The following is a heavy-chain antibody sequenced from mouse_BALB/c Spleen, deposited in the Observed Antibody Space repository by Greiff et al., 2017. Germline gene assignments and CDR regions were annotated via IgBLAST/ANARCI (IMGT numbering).Heavy chain of an antibody. CDR2: IDPANGNT. V-gene: IGHV14-3*02. CDR3: AMITTRAMDY. Sequence: EVQLQQSGAELVKPGASVKLSCTASGFNIKDTYMHWVKQRPEQGLEWIGRIDPANGNTKYDPKFQGKATITAGTSSNTAYLQLSSLTSEDTAVYYCAMITTRAMDYWGQGTSVTVSS. D-gene: IGHD2-4*01. J-gene: IGHJ4*01. CDR1: GFNIKDTY.